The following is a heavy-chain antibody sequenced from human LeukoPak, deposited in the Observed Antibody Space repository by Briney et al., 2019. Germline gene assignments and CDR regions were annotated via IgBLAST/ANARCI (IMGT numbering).Heavy chain of an antibody. CDR3: ARNNYYDSSGKESHAFDI. D-gene: IGHD3-22*01. CDR1: GGSISSGGYS. Sequence: SQTLSLTCAVSGGSISSGGYSWSWIRQPPGKGLEWIGYIYHSGSTYYNPSLKSRVTISVDRSKNQFPLKLSSVTAADTAVYYCARNNYYDSSGKESHAFDIWGQGTMVTVSS. V-gene: IGHV4-30-2*01. CDR2: IYHSGST. J-gene: IGHJ3*02.